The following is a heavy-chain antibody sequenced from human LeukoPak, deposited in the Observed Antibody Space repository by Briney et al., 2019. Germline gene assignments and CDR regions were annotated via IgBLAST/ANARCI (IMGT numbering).Heavy chain of an antibody. CDR1: GFTFSSYA. J-gene: IGHJ3*02. V-gene: IGHV3-48*03. Sequence: GGSLRLSCAASGFTFSSYAMSWVRQAPGKGLEWVSYISSSGSTIYYADSVKGRFTISRDNAKNSLYLQMNSLRAEDTAVYYCARASPRTYYDFWSGYSDAFDIWGQGTMVTVSS. CDR2: ISSSGSTI. CDR3: ARASPRTYYDFWSGYSDAFDI. D-gene: IGHD3-3*01.